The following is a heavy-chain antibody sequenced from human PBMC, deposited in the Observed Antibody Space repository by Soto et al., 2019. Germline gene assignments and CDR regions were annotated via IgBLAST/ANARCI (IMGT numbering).Heavy chain of an antibody. CDR1: GFTFSRHG. Sequence: GGSLSLSCVASGFTFSRHGLSWVRQAPGKGLEWVSTINPSGDSTFYADSVKGRLTISRDNSKKTVYLQMNSLSVGDTAVYLCAKVDVSTAGSFDYWGQGALVTVSS. J-gene: IGHJ4*02. CDR2: INPSGDST. D-gene: IGHD6-13*01. CDR3: AKVDVSTAGSFDY. V-gene: IGHV3-23*01.